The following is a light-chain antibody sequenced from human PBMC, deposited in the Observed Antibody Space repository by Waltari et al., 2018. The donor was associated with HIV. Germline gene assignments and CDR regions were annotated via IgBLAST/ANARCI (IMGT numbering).Light chain of an antibody. Sequence: YALTQPPSASGTHGQRVPNSSSGSSYNIGSHTGHWYQQLPGTAPNLLIYTNDQRPSGVPDRFSGSKSGTSASLAITGLQSKDEADYYCAAWDDSLIGVIFGGGTKLTVL. CDR1: SYNIGSHT. V-gene: IGLV1-44*01. CDR2: TND. CDR3: AAWDDSLIGVI. J-gene: IGLJ2*01.